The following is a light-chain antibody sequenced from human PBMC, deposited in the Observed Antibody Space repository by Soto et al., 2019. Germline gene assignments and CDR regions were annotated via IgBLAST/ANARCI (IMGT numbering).Light chain of an antibody. CDR3: QHYGSSSWT. Sequence: ELVLTQSPGTLSLSPGDRATLACRASQSVTSLHLAWYQQRTGQAPRILIFGESSRATGIPDKLSGSGSGTDFNLTISSLEPDDFAVYYCQHYGSSSWTCGQGTKVDIK. CDR2: GES. J-gene: IGKJ1*01. V-gene: IGKV3-20*01. CDR1: QSVTSLH.